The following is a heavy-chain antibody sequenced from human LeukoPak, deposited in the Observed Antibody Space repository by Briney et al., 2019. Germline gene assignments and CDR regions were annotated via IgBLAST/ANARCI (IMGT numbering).Heavy chain of an antibody. Sequence: NSSETLSLTCTVSGGSISSYYWSWIRQPPGKGLEWIGYIYYSGSTNYNPSLKSRVTISVDTSKNQFSLKLSSVTAADTAVYYCASHGVAAEVHWFDPWGQGTLVTVSS. V-gene: IGHV4-59*12. J-gene: IGHJ5*02. CDR2: IYYSGST. CDR3: ASHGVAAEVHWFDP. D-gene: IGHD2-15*01. CDR1: GGSISSYY.